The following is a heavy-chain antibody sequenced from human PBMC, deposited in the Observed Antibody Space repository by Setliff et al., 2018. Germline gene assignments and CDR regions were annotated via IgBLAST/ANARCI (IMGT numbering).Heavy chain of an antibody. D-gene: IGHD5-18*01. CDR3: ARAPSVELVTIRTNSWFTY. Sequence: GASVKVSCKASGYTFTSYGISWVRQAPGQGLEWMGWINAGNGNTKYSQKFQGRVTITRDTSTSTAYMELRSLTSDDSAFYYCARAPSVELVTIRTNSWFTYWGQGTLVTVSS. CDR2: INAGNGNT. CDR1: GYTFTSYG. V-gene: IGHV1-18*01. J-gene: IGHJ4*02.